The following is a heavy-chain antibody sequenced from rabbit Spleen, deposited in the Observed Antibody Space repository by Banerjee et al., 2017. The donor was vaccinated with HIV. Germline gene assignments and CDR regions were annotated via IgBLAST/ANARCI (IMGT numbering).Heavy chain of an antibody. D-gene: IGHD8-1*01. CDR1: GFSFSSGYD. CDR2: IYTGNSKT. J-gene: IGHJ4*01. Sequence: QQLVESGGGLVKPGASLTLTCKASGFSFSSGYDMCWVRQAPGKGLEWIACIYTGNSKTYYASWAKGRFTISKTSSTTVTLQMTSLTVADTATYFCARDAGRGDYIGGVFNLWGQGTLVTVS. V-gene: IGHV1S40*01. CDR3: ARDAGRGDYIGGVFNL.